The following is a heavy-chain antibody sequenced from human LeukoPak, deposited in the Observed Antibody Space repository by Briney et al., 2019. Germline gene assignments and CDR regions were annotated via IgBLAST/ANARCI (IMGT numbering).Heavy chain of an antibody. D-gene: IGHD3-10*01. J-gene: IGHJ4*02. CDR1: GYTFTSYY. V-gene: IGHV1-46*01. Sequence: ASVKVSCKAAGYTFTSYYMHWVRQAPGQGLEWMGIINPSGGSTSYAQKFQGRVTMTRDTSTSTAYMELSSLRSEDTAVYYCERAHTMVRGVTHPPTRYWGQGTQVTVSS. CDR3: ERAHTMVRGVTHPPTRY. CDR2: INPSGGST.